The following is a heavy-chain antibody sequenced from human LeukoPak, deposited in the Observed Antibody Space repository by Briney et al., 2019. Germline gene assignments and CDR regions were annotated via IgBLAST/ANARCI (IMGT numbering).Heavy chain of an antibody. D-gene: IGHD2-8*01. Sequence: ASVKVSCKASGYTFTSYGISWVRQAPGQGLEWMGWISAYNGSTNYAQKLQGRVTLTTDTSTSTAYMELKSLRSDDTAVYYCAREECSIGVCYPSGYWGQGTLVTVSS. V-gene: IGHV1-18*01. CDR3: AREECSIGVCYPSGY. J-gene: IGHJ4*02. CDR1: GYTFTSYG. CDR2: ISAYNGST.